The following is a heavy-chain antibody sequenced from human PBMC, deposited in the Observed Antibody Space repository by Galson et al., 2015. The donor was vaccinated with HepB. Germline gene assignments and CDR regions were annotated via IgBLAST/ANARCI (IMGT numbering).Heavy chain of an antibody. CDR1: GGSISSDGYY. D-gene: IGHD1-7*01. CDR2: IYYSGST. J-gene: IGHJ4*02. V-gene: IGHV4-31*03. CDR3: ARRANWNYGVGFDY. Sequence: LSLTCTVSGGSISSDGYYWSWIRQHPGKGLEWIGYIYYSGSTYYNPSLKSRVTISVDTSKNQFSLKLSSVTAADTAVYYCARRANWNYGVGFDYWGQGTLVTVSS.